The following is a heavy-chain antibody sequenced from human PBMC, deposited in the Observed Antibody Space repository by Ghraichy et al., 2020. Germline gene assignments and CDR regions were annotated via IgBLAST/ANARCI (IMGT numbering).Heavy chain of an antibody. Sequence: GESLNISCASSGFTFSSCWMHWVRQAPGKGLVWVSRINSDWTSTSYADSVKGRFTISRDNANNTLYLQMNSLRAEDTAVYYCARDLWQGRDGYNWLDYWGQGTLVTVSS. CDR2: INSDWTST. V-gene: IGHV3-74*01. CDR1: GFTFSSCW. D-gene: IGHD5-24*01. CDR3: ARDLWQGRDGYNWLDY. J-gene: IGHJ4*02.